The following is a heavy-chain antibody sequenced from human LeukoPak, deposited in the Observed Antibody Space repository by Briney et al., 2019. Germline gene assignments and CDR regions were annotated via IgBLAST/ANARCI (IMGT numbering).Heavy chain of an antibody. V-gene: IGHV4-34*01. CDR2: INHSGST. D-gene: IGHD1-26*01. J-gene: IGHJ3*02. CDR1: GGSFSGYY. CDR3: ARTHQGGGAFDI. Sequence: PSETLSLTCAVYGGSFSGYYWSWIRQPPGKGLEWIGEINHSGSTNYNPSLKSRVTISVDTSKNQFSLKLSSVTAADTAVYYCARTHQGGGAFDIWGQGTMVAVSS.